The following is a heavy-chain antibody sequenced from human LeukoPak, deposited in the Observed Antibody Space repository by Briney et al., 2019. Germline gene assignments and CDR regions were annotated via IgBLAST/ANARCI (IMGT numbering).Heavy chain of an antibody. CDR3: AREELGFWQQLVLVHYYYYMDV. Sequence: SQTLSLTFAISGDSVSSNSAAWNWIRQSPSRGLEWLGRTYYRSKWYNDYAVSVKSRITINPDTSKNQFSLQLNSVTPEDTAVYYCAREELGFWQQLVLVHYYYYMDVWGKGTTVTVSS. J-gene: IGHJ6*03. CDR1: GDSVSSNSAA. CDR2: TYYRSKWYN. V-gene: IGHV6-1*01. D-gene: IGHD6-13*01.